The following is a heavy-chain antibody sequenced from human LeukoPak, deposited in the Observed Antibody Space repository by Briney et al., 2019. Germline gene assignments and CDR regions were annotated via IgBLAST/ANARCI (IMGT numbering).Heavy chain of an antibody. CDR1: GYTLTELS. D-gene: IGHD3-10*01. V-gene: IGHV1-24*01. J-gene: IGHJ3*02. Sequence: ASVRVSCTVSGYTLTELSMHWVRQAPGKGLEWMGGFDPEDGETIYAQKFQGRVTMTEDTSTDTAYMELSSLRSEDTALYYCAKDRSGSYAFDIWGQGTMVTVSS. CDR3: AKDRSGSYAFDI. CDR2: FDPEDGET.